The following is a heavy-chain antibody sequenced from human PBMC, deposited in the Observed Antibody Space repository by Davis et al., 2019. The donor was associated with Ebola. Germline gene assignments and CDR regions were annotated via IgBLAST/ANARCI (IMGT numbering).Heavy chain of an antibody. V-gene: IGHV3-48*03. CDR3: VPGTWI. Sequence: PGGSLRLSCAASGFTFSSYEMNWVRQAPGKGLECVSHMSPSGDIIYYADSVKGRFTVSRDNAKKSLYLKMNSLRAEDTGVYYCVPGTWIRGQGTLVTVSS. J-gene: IGHJ4*02. CDR2: MSPSGDII. CDR1: GFTFSSYE. D-gene: IGHD5-18*01.